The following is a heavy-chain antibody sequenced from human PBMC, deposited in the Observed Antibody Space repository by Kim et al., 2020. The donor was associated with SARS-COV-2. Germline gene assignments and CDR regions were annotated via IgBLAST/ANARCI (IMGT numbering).Heavy chain of an antibody. CDR3: ARRGRDGYNYEVWYFDY. CDR1: GGSISSSSYY. D-gene: IGHD5-12*01. J-gene: IGHJ4*02. Sequence: SETLSLTCTVSGGSISSSSYYWGWIRQPPGKGLEWIGSIYYSGSTYYNPSLKSRVTISVDTSKNQFSLKLSSVTAADTAVYYCARRGRDGYNYEVWYFDYWGQGTLVTVSS. V-gene: IGHV4-39*01. CDR2: IYYSGST.